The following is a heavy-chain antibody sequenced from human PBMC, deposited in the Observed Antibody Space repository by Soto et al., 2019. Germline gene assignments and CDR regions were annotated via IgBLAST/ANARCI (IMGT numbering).Heavy chain of an antibody. V-gene: IGHV3-23*01. CDR1: GFTFRNQD. J-gene: IGHJ4*02. CDR3: AKDRQFRSYYESAGHYND. Sequence: EVQLLESGGGLVQPGGSLRLTCVGSGFTFRNQDMRWVRQAPGKGLEWVSGISGRGGVTYYADSVKGRFTISRDNSKNTLYLQMNSLRANDTAVYYCAKDRQFRSYYESAGHYNDWGQGTLVSVSS. CDR2: ISGRGGVT. D-gene: IGHD3-22*01.